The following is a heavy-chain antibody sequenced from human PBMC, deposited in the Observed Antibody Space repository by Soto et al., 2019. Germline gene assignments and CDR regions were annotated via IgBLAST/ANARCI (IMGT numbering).Heavy chain of an antibody. V-gene: IGHV1-18*01. CDR3: ARGGYYDNSWGKLSHYGLDV. D-gene: IGHD3-16*01. CDR1: GYTFIRYG. J-gene: IGHJ6*02. Sequence: QVQLAQSANEVKKPGASVRVSCKAAGYTFIRYGIAWVRQAPGQGLEWMGWISPYNDYTVYAQKVQGRVSMTADTTTRTVYMNLRGLKSDDTVVYYCARGGYYDNSWGKLSHYGLDVWGQGTSVSVSS. CDR2: ISPYNDYT.